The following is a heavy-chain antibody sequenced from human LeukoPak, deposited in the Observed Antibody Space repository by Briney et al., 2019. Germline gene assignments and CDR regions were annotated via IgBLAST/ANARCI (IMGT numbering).Heavy chain of an antibody. CDR3: ARERTTVTTANWFDP. CDR2: IYTGGST. D-gene: IGHD4-17*01. J-gene: IGHJ5*02. Sequence: SETLSLTCTVSGGSISSYYWSWIRQPAGKGLEWIGRIYTGGSTNYNPSLKSRVTMSVDTSKNQFSLKLSSVTAADTAVYYCARERTTVTTANWFDPWGQGTLVTVSS. CDR1: GGSISSYY. V-gene: IGHV4-4*07.